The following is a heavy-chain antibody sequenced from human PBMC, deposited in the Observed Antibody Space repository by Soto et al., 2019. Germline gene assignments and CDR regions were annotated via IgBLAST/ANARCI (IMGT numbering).Heavy chain of an antibody. V-gene: IGHV5-51*01. J-gene: IGHJ4*02. CDR3: ATAPEGWLQFWY. Sequence: GGALKISCKGSGYSLTSYWVGWVRQMPGKGLEWMGIIYPGDSDTRYSPSFQGQVTITADKSISTAYLQWSSLKASDTAMYYCATAPEGWLQFWYWGQGTLVTVSS. CDR2: IYPGDSDT. CDR1: GYSLTSYW. D-gene: IGHD5-12*01.